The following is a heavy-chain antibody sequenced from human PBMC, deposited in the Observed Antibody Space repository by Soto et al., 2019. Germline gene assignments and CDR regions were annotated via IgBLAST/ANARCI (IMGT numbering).Heavy chain of an antibody. V-gene: IGHV4-31*03. Sequence: QVQLQESGPGLVKPSQTLSLTCTVSGASMTSGGYYWSWVRHHPGKGLEWIGYIYHSGSNYYNPSLKSRIHMSVDTSKNHFSLNLSFVTAADKAVYFCARGGRFCTSASCSTNCFDPWGQGTLVTVSS. J-gene: IGHJ5*02. D-gene: IGHD2-2*01. CDR1: GASMTSGGYY. CDR3: ARGGRFCTSASCSTNCFDP. CDR2: IYHSGSN.